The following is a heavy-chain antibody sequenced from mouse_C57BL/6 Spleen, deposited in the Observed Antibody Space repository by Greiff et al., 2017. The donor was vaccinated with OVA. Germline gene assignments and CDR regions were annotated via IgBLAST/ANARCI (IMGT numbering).Heavy chain of an antibody. J-gene: IGHJ2*01. V-gene: IGHV14-1*01. Sequence: VQLQQPGAELLRPGASVKLSCTASGFNIKDYYMHWVKQRPEQGLEWIGRIDPADGDTKYAPKFQGKATMTADTSSTTAYLQLSSLTSEDTAVYFCTITTVVATDFDYWGQGTTLTVSS. D-gene: IGHD1-1*01. CDR1: GFNIKDYY. CDR2: IDPADGDT. CDR3: TITTVVATDFDY.